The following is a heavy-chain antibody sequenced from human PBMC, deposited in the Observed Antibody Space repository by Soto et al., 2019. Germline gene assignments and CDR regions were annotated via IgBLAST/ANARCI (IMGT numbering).Heavy chain of an antibody. CDR2: IIPIFGTA. D-gene: IGHD1-20*01. CDR3: AITGTTRAPERLHY. V-gene: IGHV1-69*01. Sequence: QVQLVQSGAEVKQPGSSVKVSCKASGGTFSSYAISWVRQAPGQGLEWMGGIIPIFGTANYAQKFQGTVTNTADESTSTAYMELRSRRSEATAVYYCAITGTTRAPERLHYLVQGTLVTVSS. J-gene: IGHJ4*02. CDR1: GGTFSSYA.